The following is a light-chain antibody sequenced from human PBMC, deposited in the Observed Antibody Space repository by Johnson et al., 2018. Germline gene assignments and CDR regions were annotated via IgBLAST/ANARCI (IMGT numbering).Light chain of an antibody. Sequence: QSVLTQPPSVSADPGQKVTISCSGSSSNIGNNYVSWYQQLPGTAPKLLIYENNKRPSGIPDRFSGSKSGTSATLGITGLQTGDEADYYCGTWDSSLIAGNVFGTGTKVTVL. CDR2: ENN. CDR1: SSNIGNNY. J-gene: IGLJ1*01. V-gene: IGLV1-51*02. CDR3: GTWDSSLIAGNV.